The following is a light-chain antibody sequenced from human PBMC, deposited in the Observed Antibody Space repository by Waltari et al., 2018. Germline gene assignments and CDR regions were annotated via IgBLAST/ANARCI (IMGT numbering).Light chain of an antibody. CDR3: GTWDSSLSGAV. CDR1: RSNIGNNY. CDR2: EDT. J-gene: IGLJ7*01. V-gene: IGLV1-51*02. Sequence: QSVLTQPPSVSAAPGQRVTISCSGGRSNIGNNYVSWYRQFPGTAPKLLIYEDTERPSGIAGRCSGSKSGTSATLDITGLQAGDEADDYCGTWDSSLSGAVFGGGTHLTVL.